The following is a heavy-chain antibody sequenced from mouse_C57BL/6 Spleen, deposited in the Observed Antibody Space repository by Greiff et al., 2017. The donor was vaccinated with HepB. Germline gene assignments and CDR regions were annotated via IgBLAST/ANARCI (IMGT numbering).Heavy chain of an antibody. V-gene: IGHV5-12*01. CDR2: ISNGGGST. CDR1: GFTFSDYY. CDR3: ARAYDGYHWYFDV. J-gene: IGHJ1*03. D-gene: IGHD2-3*01. Sequence: EVQLVESGGGLVQPGGSLKLSCAASGFTFSDYYMYWVRQTPEKRLEWVAYISNGGGSTYYPDTVKGRFTISRDNAKNTLYLQMSRLKSEDTAMYYCARAYDGYHWYFDVWGTGTTVTVSS.